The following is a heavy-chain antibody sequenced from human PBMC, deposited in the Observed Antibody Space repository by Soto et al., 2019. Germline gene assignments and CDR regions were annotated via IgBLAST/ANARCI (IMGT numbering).Heavy chain of an antibody. V-gene: IGHV4-59*01. J-gene: IGHJ4*02. D-gene: IGHD5-12*01. CDR1: GGSISSYY. Sequence: NLPETLSLTCTVSGGSISSYYCSWLRQPPGKGLEWIGYIYYSGSTNYNPSLKSRATISVDTSKNQFSLKLSSVTPADTAVYYCASGYDYFDYWGQGTLVTVSS. CDR3: ASGYDYFDY. CDR2: IYYSGST.